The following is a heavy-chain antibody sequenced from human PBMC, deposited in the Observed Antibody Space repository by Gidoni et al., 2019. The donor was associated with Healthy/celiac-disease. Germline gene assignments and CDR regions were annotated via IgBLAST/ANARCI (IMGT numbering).Heavy chain of an antibody. CDR2: ISYDGSNK. V-gene: IGHV3-30*03. D-gene: IGHD3-3*01. J-gene: IGHJ4*02. Sequence: QVQLVESGGGVVKPGRSLRLACAASGFTFSSYGMHWVRQAPGKGLEWVAVISYDGSNKYYADSVKGRFTISRDNSKNTLYLQMNSLRAEDTAVYYCARGEMATIFGFDYWGQGTLVTVSS. CDR1: GFTFSSYG. CDR3: ARGEMATIFGFDY.